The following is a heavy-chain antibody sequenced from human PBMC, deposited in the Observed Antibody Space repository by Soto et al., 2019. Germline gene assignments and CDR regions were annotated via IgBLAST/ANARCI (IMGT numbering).Heavy chain of an antibody. CDR1: GFTFSSYG. J-gene: IGHJ6*02. Sequence: VQLVESGGGVVQPGRSLRLSCAASGFTFSSYGMHWVRQAPGKGLEWVAVISYDGSNKYYADSVKGRFTISRDNSKNTLYLQMNSLRAEDTAVYYCAKDTYSSSSYYYYGMDVWGQGTTVTVSS. V-gene: IGHV3-30*18. CDR3: AKDTYSSSSYYYYGMDV. D-gene: IGHD6-6*01. CDR2: ISYDGSNK.